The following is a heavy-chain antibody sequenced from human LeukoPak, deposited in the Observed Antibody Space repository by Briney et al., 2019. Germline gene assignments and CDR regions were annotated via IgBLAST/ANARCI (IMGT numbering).Heavy chain of an antibody. CDR2: ISWNSGSI. CDR1: GFTFDDYA. V-gene: IGHV3-9*01. D-gene: IGHD1-7*01. Sequence: GGSLRLSCAASGFTFDDYAMHWVRQAPGKGLEWVSGISWNSGSIGYADSVKGRFTISRDNAKNPLYRQMNSLRAEDTALYYCAKDTKGDWKYVSHWGQGTLVPVSS. CDR3: AKDTKGDWKYVSH. J-gene: IGHJ4*02.